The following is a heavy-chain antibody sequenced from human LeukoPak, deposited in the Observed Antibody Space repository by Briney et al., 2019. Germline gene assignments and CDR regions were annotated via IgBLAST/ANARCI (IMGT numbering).Heavy chain of an antibody. CDR3: AKTKGPFDI. D-gene: IGHD2-8*01. CDR1: GFTFRSYA. Sequence: GGSLRLSCAASGFTFRSYAMSWVRQAPGKGLEWVLGISGSGGSTYYADSVKGRFIISRDNSKNTLFLQMNSLRAEDTAVYYCAKTKGPFDIWGQGTMVTVSS. CDR2: ISGSGGST. J-gene: IGHJ3*02. V-gene: IGHV3-23*01.